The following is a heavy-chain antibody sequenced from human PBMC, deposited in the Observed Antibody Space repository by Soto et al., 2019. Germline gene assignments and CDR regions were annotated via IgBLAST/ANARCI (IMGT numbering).Heavy chain of an antibody. CDR1: GDTFNFYS. V-gene: IGHV1-69*02. Sequence: QVQLVQSGAEVKRPGSSVKVSCKASGDTFNFYSVNWVRQAPGLGLEWMGRVNPIVSMSNYAQKFQGRVTLTAHKSTSTAYMEISSLRSEDTAIYCCASSYGSGYRACDYWGQGALVTVSS. J-gene: IGHJ4*02. CDR3: ASSYGSGYRACDY. D-gene: IGHD3-10*01. CDR2: VNPIVSMS.